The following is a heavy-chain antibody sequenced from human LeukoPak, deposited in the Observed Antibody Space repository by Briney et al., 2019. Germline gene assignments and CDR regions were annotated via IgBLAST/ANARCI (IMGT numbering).Heavy chain of an antibody. Sequence: SETLSLTCTVSGGSISSYYWSWIQQPPGKGLEWIGYVYYSGSTNYNPSLKSRVTISVDTSKNQFSLKLNSVTAADTAVYFCARAAAGSNYYYYYGMDVWGQGTTVTVSS. V-gene: IGHV4-59*01. J-gene: IGHJ6*02. CDR3: ARAAAGSNYYYYYGMDV. CDR1: GGSISSYY. D-gene: IGHD6-13*01. CDR2: VYYSGST.